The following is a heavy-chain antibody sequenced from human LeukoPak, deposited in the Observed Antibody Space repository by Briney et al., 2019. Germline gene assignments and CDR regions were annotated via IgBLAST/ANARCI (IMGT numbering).Heavy chain of an antibody. Sequence: SVKVSCKASGGTFSSYAISWVRQAPGQVLEWMGGIIPIFGTANYAQNFQDRVTITADETTSTAYIELSSLRSEDTAVYYCARGSVIAATGNYFDYWGQGTLVTVSS. CDR2: IIPIFGTA. J-gene: IGHJ4*02. CDR1: GGTFSSYA. CDR3: ARGSVIAATGNYFDY. D-gene: IGHD6-13*01. V-gene: IGHV1-69*13.